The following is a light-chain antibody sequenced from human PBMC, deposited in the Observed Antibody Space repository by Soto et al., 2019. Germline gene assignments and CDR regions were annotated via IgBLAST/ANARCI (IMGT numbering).Light chain of an antibody. J-gene: IGKJ1*01. Sequence: EIVLTQSPGTLSLSPGERATLSCRASQSISNNYLAWYQQKPGQAPRLLIYDASSRATGIQDRFSGSGSGTEFTLTISRLEPDDFAVYYCQQYGSSPQTFGQGTKVEIK. CDR3: QQYGSSPQT. CDR2: DAS. V-gene: IGKV3-20*01. CDR1: QSISNNY.